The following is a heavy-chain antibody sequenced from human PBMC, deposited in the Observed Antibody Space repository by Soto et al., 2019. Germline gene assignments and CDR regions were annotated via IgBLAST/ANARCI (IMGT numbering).Heavy chain of an antibody. J-gene: IGHJ6*02. V-gene: IGHV4-34*01. CDR2: INHSGST. CDR3: ARGFDSYFYGLDV. Sequence: SETLSLTCAVYGGSFSGYYWSWIRQPPGKGLEWIGEINHSGSTNYNPSLKSRVTISVERSKNQFSLNLISVTAADTAVYYCARGFDSYFYGLDVWGQGTTVTVSS. D-gene: IGHD3-9*01. CDR1: GGSFSGYY.